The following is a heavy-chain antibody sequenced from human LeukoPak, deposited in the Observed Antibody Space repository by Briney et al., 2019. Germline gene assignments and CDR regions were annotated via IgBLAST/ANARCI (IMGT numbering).Heavy chain of an antibody. Sequence: SETLSLTCAVYGGSFSGYYWSWIRQPPGKGLEWIREINHSGSTNYNPSLKSRVTISVDTSKNQFSLKLSSVTAADTAVYYCARDGTYYDSSGYYYNWFDPWGQGTLVTVSS. V-gene: IGHV4-34*01. J-gene: IGHJ5*02. CDR3: ARDGTYYDSSGYYYNWFDP. CDR2: INHSGST. CDR1: GGSFSGYY. D-gene: IGHD3-22*01.